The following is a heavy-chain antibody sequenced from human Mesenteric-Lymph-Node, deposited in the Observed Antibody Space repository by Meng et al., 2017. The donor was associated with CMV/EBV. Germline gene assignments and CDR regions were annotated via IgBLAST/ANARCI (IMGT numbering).Heavy chain of an antibody. D-gene: IGHD3-3*01. J-gene: IGHJ5*02. CDR3: ARVDSYDFWSGHNWFDP. V-gene: IGHV3-23*01. CDR2: ISASGSTI. Sequence: LTFSTYAMIWFRPAPGKGLEWVSSISASGSTIYYADSVRGRFTISRDNSKNTVYLQMNSLRAEDTAVYYCARVDSYDFWSGHNWFDPWGQGTLVTVSS. CDR1: LTFSTYA.